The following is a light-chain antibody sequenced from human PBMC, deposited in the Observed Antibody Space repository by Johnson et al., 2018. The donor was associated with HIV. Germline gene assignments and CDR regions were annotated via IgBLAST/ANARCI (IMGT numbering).Light chain of an antibody. J-gene: IGLJ1*01. V-gene: IGLV1-51*01. Sequence: QSVLTQPPSVSAAPGQKVTISCSGSSSNIGNNSVSWYQQVPGTAPKLLIYDNNKRPSGIPDRFSGSKSGTSATLGITGLQTGDEADYYCGTWDSSLGKVFGTGTKVTVL. CDR3: GTWDSSLGKV. CDR2: DNN. CDR1: SSNIGNNS.